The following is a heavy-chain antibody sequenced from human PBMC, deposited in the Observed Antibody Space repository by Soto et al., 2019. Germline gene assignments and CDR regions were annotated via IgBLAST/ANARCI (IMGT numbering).Heavy chain of an antibody. Sequence: ASVKVSCKASGYTFTSYDINWVRQATGQGLEWMGWVNPNSGNTGYAQKFQGRVTMTRNTSISTAYMELSSLRSEDTAVYYCARGRRGHIVVLIATHYNWFDPWGQGTLVTVSS. J-gene: IGHJ5*02. CDR3: ARGRRGHIVVLIATHYNWFDP. V-gene: IGHV1-8*01. D-gene: IGHD2-21*01. CDR2: VNPNSGNT. CDR1: GYTFTSYD.